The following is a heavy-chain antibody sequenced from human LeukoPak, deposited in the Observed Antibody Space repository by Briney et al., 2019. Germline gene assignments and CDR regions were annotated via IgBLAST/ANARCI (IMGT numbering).Heavy chain of an antibody. CDR3: ATARGAMIVVGPPDY. Sequence: ASVTISCKVSGYTFTDYYMHWVQQAPGKGLEWMGLVDPEDGETIYAEKFQGRVTITADTSTDTAYMELSSLRSEDTAVYYCATARGAMIVVGPPDYWGQGTLVTVSS. J-gene: IGHJ4*02. CDR2: VDPEDGET. CDR1: GYTFTDYY. V-gene: IGHV1-69-2*01. D-gene: IGHD3-22*01.